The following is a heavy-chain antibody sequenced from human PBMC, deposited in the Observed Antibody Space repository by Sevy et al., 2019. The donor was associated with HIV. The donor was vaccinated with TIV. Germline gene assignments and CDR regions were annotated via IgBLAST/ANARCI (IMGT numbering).Heavy chain of an antibody. V-gene: IGHV3-9*01. CDR2: ISWNSGSI. D-gene: IGHD6-13*01. J-gene: IGHJ3*02. CDR3: AKDMISSSWRGAFDI. Sequence: SLKISCAASGFTFDDYAMHWVRQAPGKGLEWVSGISWNSGSIGYADSVKGRFTISRDNAKNSLYLQMNSLRAEDTALYYCAKDMISSSWRGAFDIWGQWTMVTVSS. CDR1: GFTFDDYA.